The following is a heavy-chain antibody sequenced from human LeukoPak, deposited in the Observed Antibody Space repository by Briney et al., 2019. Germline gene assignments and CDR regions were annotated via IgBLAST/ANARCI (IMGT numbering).Heavy chain of an antibody. CDR2: INHSGST. CDR1: GGSFSGYY. V-gene: IGHV4-34*01. Sequence: PSETLSLTCAVYGGSFSGYYWSWIRQPPGKGLEWIGEINHSGSTNYHPSLKSRVTISVDTSKNQFSLKLSSVTAADTAVYYCARGRTYYDILTGHPRGYAFDIWGQGTMVTVSS. D-gene: IGHD3-9*01. J-gene: IGHJ3*02. CDR3: ARGRTYYDILTGHPRGYAFDI.